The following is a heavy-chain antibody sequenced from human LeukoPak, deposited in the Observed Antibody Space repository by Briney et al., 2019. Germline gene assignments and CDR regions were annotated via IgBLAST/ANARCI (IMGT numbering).Heavy chain of an antibody. CDR1: GFTFSSYA. D-gene: IGHD3-22*01. Sequence: GGSLRLSCAASGFTFSSYAMSWVRQAPGKGLEWVANIKQDGSEKYYVDSVKGRFTISRDNAKNSLYLQMNSLRAEDTAVYYCARVYYDSSGYYYVSYYYYYYYMDVWGKGTTVTVSS. CDR3: ARVYYDSSGYYYVSYYYYYYYMDV. V-gene: IGHV3-7*01. CDR2: IKQDGSEK. J-gene: IGHJ6*03.